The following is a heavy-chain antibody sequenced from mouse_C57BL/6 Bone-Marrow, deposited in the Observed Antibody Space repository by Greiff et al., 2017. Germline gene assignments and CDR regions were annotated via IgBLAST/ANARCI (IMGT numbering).Heavy chain of an antibody. V-gene: IGHV1-26*01. D-gene: IGHD1-1*01. CDR1: GYTFTDYY. Sequence: VQLQQSGPELVKPGASVKISCKASGYTFTDYYMNWVKQSHGKSLEWIGDINPNNGGTSYNQKFKGKATLPVDKSSSTASMQLRSLTSEDSAVYDGARGPPDYNDSSYYAMDYWGQGTSVTVSS. CDR2: INPNNGGT. J-gene: IGHJ4*01. CDR3: ARGPPDYNDSSYYAMDY.